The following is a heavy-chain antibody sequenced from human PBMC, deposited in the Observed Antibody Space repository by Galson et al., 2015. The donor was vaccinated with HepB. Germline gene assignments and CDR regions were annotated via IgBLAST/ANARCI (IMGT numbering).Heavy chain of an antibody. V-gene: IGHV3-30*18. CDR2: ISYDGSNK. Sequence: SLRLSCAASGFTFSSYGMHWVRQAPGKGLEWVAVISYDGSNKYYADSVKGRFTISRDNSKNTLYLQMNSLRAEDTAVYYCAKDLGDVYSSSWGLDIWGQGTMVTVSS. CDR3: AKDLGDVYSSSWGLDI. J-gene: IGHJ3*02. CDR1: GFTFSSYG. D-gene: IGHD6-6*01.